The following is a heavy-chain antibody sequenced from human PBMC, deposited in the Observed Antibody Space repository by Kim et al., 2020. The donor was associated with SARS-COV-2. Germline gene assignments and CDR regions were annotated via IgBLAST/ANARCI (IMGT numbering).Heavy chain of an antibody. J-gene: IGHJ4*02. CDR1: GFNFRNFA. Sequence: GGSPRLSCLASGFNFRNFAMHWVRQAPGKGLESVSSISNDGGNTCYADSVKGRFTISRDNSKNTLYLQMSSLRPEDTAVYYCVKDFHSGTYRYFDYWGQGTLMTVSS. D-gene: IGHD1-26*01. CDR2: ISNDGGNT. CDR3: VKDFHSGTYRYFDY. V-gene: IGHV3-64D*06.